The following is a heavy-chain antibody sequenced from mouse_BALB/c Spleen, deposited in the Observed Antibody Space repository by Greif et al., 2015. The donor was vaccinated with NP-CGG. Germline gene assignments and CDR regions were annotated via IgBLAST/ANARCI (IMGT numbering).Heavy chain of an antibody. J-gene: IGHJ2*01. V-gene: IGHV5-9-2*01. CDR1: GFTFSSYG. CDR3: ARNYSFDY. Sequence: EVKLMESGGGLVKPGGSLKLSCAASGFTFSSYGMSWVRQTPEKRPEWVATISGGGSYTYYPDSVKGRFTISRDNAKNNLYLQMSSLRSEDTALYYRARNYSFDYWGQGTTLTVSS. CDR2: ISGGGSYT. D-gene: IGHD1-1*02.